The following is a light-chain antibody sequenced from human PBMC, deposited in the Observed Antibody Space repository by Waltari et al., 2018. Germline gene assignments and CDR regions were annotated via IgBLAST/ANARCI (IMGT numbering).Light chain of an antibody. CDR2: EVS. CDR3: CSYAGSSTYV. CDR1: SSDVGSYNL. Sequence: QSALTQSASLSGSPGQSITISCTGTSSDVGSYNLVSWYQQHPGKAPKLMIYEVSKRPSGVSTRFSGSKSGNTASLTISGLQAEDEADYYCCSYAGSSTYVFGGGTKLTV. J-gene: IGLJ3*02. V-gene: IGLV2-23*02.